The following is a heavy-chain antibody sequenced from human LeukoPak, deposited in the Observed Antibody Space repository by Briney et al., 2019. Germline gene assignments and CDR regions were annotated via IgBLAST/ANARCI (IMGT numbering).Heavy chain of an antibody. CDR3: TRSLDY. D-gene: IGHD2-15*01. CDR1: GFTFSDYW. J-gene: IGHJ4*02. V-gene: IGHV3-7*02. Sequence: PGGSLILSCAASGFTFSDYWMDWVRQAPGKGLEWVANIKPDGSEIYYVDAVKGRFTISRDNAKNSLYLQMNSLRAEDTAVYYCTRSLDYWGQGTLVTVSS. CDR2: IKPDGSEI.